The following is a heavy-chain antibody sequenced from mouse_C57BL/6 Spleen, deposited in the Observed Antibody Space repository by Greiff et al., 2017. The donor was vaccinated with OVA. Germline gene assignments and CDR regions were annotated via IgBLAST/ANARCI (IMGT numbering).Heavy chain of an antibody. CDR1: GFTFSSYA. V-gene: IGHV5-9-1*02. J-gene: IGHJ4*01. CDR3: TRPPYDYDEDYAMDY. Sequence: DVMLVESGEGLVKPGGSLKLSCAASGFTFSSYAMSWVRQTPEKRLEWVAYISSGGDYIYYADTVKGRFTISRDNARNTLYLQMSSLKSEDTAMYYCTRPPYDYDEDYAMDYWGQGTSVTVSS. CDR2: ISSGGDYI. D-gene: IGHD2-4*01.